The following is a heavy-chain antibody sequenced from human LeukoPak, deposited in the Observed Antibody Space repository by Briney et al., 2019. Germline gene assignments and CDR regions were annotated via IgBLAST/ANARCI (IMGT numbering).Heavy chain of an antibody. V-gene: IGHV3-21*01. D-gene: IGHD3-10*01. CDR1: GFTFSSYS. CDR2: ISSSSSYI. CDR3: ARDEDYYGSGSYYNTIDY. Sequence: GGSLGLSCAASGFTFSSYSMNWVRQAPGKGLEWVSSISSSSSYIYYADSVKGRFTISRDNAKNSLYLQMNSLRAEDTAVYYCARDEDYYGSGSYYNTIDYWGQGTLVTVSS. J-gene: IGHJ4*02.